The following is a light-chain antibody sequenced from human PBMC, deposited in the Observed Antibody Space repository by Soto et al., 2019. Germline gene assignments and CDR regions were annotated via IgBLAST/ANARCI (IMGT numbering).Light chain of an antibody. CDR1: QGISSY. V-gene: IGKV1-8*01. CDR3: QQYYSYPRT. CDR2: AAS. J-gene: IGKJ1*01. Sequence: AIRMTQSPSSFSASTGDRVTITCRASQGISSYLAWYQQKPGKAPKLLIYAASTLQSGVPSRFSGSGSGTDFTLTISCLQSEDFAAYYCQQYYSYPRTSGQGTKVAIK.